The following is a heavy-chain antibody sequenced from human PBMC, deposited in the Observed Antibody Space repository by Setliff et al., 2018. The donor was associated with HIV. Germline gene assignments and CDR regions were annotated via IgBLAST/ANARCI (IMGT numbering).Heavy chain of an antibody. D-gene: IGHD7-27*01. CDR1: GDSISSYY. CDR3: ARQVGNKVLFDS. V-gene: IGHV4-59*01. J-gene: IGHJ4*02. CDR2: IYYSGST. Sequence: SETLSLTCTVSGDSISSYYWSWIRQPPGKGLEWIGHIYYSGSTNYNPSLKSRVTISVDTSKNQLSLKLSSVTAADTAVYYCARQVGNKVLFDSWGQGTLVTVSS.